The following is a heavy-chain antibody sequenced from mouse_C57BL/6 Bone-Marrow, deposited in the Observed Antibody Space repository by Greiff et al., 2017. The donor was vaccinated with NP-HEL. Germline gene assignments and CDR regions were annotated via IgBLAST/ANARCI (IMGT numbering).Heavy chain of an antibody. CDR1: GFNIKDDY. CDR3: TLSTMVTTSDY. D-gene: IGHD2-2*01. CDR2: IDPENGDT. J-gene: IGHJ2*01. Sequence: EVMLVESGAELVRPGASVKLSCTASGFNIKDDYMHWVKQRPEQGLEWIGWIDPENGDTEYASKFQGKATITADTSSNTAYLQLSSLTSEDTAVYYCTLSTMVTTSDYWGQGTTLTVSS. V-gene: IGHV14-4*01.